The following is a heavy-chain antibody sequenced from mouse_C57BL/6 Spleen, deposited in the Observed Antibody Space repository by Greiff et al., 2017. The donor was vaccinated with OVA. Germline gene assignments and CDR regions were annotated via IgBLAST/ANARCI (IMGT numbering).Heavy chain of an antibody. D-gene: IGHD2-3*01. CDR2: IDPANGNT. V-gene: IGHV14-3*01. J-gene: IGHJ1*03. CDR3: ARSDEAYCDV. Sequence: LQASVAALVRPGASVKLSCTASGFNIKNTYLPWVKQRPEQGLEWIGRIDPANGNTTYAPKFQGKATITADTSSNTAYLQLSSLTSEDTAIYYCARSDEAYCDVWGTGTTGTVSS. CDR1: GFNIKNTY.